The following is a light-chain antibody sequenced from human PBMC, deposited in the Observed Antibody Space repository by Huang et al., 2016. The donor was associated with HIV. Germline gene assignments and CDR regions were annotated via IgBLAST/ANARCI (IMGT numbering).Light chain of an antibody. CDR1: QRVSTDY. J-gene: IGKJ4*01. CDR2: GAT. Sequence: ETVLTQSPGILSLSPGERATLSCRASQRVSTDYLAWSQQKPGQAPRRLIHGATVRATGIPDRFSGSGSGTDFTLTINRLEPEDFALYYCQQYGNSPLTFGGGTEVEIK. CDR3: QQYGNSPLT. V-gene: IGKV3-20*01.